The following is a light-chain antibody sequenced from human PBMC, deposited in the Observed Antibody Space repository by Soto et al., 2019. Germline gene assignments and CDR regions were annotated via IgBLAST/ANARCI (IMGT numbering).Light chain of an antibody. CDR2: DVC. CDR3: SSYTSSSTYVI. CDR1: SSDVGGYNY. Sequence: QSALTQSASVSGSPGQSITISCTGTSSDVGGYNYVSWYQQHPGKAPKLMIYDVCNRPSGVSNRFSGSKSGNTASLTISGLQAEDEADYYCSSYTSSSTYVIFGGGTKLTVL. V-gene: IGLV2-14*01. J-gene: IGLJ2*01.